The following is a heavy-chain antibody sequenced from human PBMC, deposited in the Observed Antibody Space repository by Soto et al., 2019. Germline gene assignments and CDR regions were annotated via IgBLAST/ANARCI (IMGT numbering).Heavy chain of an antibody. Sequence: QLQLQESGPGLVKPSETLSLTCTVSGGSISSSSYYWGWIRQPPGKGLEWIGSIYYSGSTYYNPSLKSRVTISVDTSKNQFSLKLSSVTAADTAVYYCARHDSNWNDVDDAFDIWGQGTMVTVSS. J-gene: IGHJ3*02. CDR1: GGSISSSSYY. D-gene: IGHD1-20*01. CDR2: IYYSGST. CDR3: ARHDSNWNDVDDAFDI. V-gene: IGHV4-39*01.